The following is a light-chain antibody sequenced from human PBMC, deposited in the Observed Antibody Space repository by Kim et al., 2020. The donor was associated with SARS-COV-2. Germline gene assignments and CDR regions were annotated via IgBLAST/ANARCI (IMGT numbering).Light chain of an antibody. J-gene: IGLJ3*02. CDR2: DNN. Sequence: QSVLTQPPSVSAAPGQMVTISCSGSSSNIGNNYVSWYQQLPGTAPKLLIYDNNKQPSGIPDRFSGSKSGTSATLGITGLQTGDEADYYCGTWDSSLSVWVFGGGTQLTVL. CDR3: GTWDSSLSVWV. V-gene: IGLV1-51*01. CDR1: SSNIGNNY.